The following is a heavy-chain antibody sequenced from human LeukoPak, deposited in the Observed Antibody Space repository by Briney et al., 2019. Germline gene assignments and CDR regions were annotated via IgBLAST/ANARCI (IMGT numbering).Heavy chain of an antibody. CDR1: GYTFTSYD. D-gene: IGHD4-23*01. J-gene: IGHJ4*02. CDR3: ARGLTGLSHDYGGNNDY. V-gene: IGHV1-8*03. Sequence: ASVKVSCKASGYTFTSYDINWVRQATGQGLEWMGWMNPNSGNTGYAQKFQGRVTITRNTSIGTAYMELSSLRSEDTAVYYCARGLTGLSHDYGGNNDYWGQGTLVTVSS. CDR2: MNPNSGNT.